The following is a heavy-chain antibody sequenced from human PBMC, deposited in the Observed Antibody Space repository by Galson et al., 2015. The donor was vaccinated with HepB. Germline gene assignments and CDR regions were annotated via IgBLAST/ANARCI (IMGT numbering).Heavy chain of an antibody. CDR2: IRYDGSNK. V-gene: IGHV3-30*02. D-gene: IGHD6-13*01. J-gene: IGHJ5*02. CDR3: AKDRGIAAAAGPWFDP. Sequence: SLRLSCAASGFTFSSYGMHWVRQAPGKGLEWVAFIRYDGSNKYYADSVKGRFTISRDNSKNTLYLQMNSLRAEDTAVYYCAKDRGIAAAAGPWFDPWGQGTLVTVSS. CDR1: GFTFSSYG.